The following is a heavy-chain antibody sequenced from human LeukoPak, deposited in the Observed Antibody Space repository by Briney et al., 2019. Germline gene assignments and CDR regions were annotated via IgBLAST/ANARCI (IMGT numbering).Heavy chain of an antibody. CDR1: GYSFSGYY. CDR3: ARAKGIGAAVHRFDP. Sequence: ASVKVSCKASGYSFSGYYIHWVRQAPEQGLEWMGWINPNSGGTNYAQSFQDSVIMTRDTSIRTVYMELSSLRSDDTAVYYCARAKGIGAAVHRFDPWGQGTLLTVSS. J-gene: IGHJ5*02. CDR2: INPNSGGT. D-gene: IGHD6-13*01. V-gene: IGHV1-2*02.